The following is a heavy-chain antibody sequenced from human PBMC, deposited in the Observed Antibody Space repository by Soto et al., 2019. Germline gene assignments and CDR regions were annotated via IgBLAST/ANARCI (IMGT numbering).Heavy chain of an antibody. CDR3: VRNGARPTKGGYYYYYYGMDV. V-gene: IGHV1-46*01. Sequence: GASVKVSCKASGYTFTSYYMHWVRQAPGQGLEWMGIINPSGGSTSYAQKFQGRVTMTRDTSTSTVYMELSSLRSEDTAVYYCVRNGARPTKGGYYYYYYGMDVWGQGTTVTVSS. D-gene: IGHD6-6*01. J-gene: IGHJ6*02. CDR1: GYTFTSYY. CDR2: INPSGGST.